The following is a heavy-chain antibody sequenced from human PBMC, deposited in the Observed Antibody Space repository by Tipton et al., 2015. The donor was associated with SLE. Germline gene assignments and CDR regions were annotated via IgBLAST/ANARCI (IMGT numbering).Heavy chain of an antibody. CDR1: GGSISSGGYY. CDR2: IYYSANT. Sequence: TLSLTCTVSGGSISSGGYYWSWIRQHPGKGLEWIGYIYYSANTYYNPSLKSRVTISVDTSKNQFSLKLSSVTAADTAVYYCAARLVPTANSIIDAFDVWGQGAMVTVSS. CDR3: AARLVPTANSIIDAFDV. V-gene: IGHV4-31*03. J-gene: IGHJ3*01. D-gene: IGHD2-2*01.